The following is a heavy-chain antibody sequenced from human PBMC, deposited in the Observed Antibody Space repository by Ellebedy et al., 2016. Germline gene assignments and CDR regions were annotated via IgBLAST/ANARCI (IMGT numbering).Heavy chain of an antibody. V-gene: IGHV4-59*01. CDR3: ARVRLWFDP. CDR1: GGSISSYY. D-gene: IGHD6-25*01. J-gene: IGHJ5*02. Sequence: SETLSLTCTVSGGSISSYYWSWILQPPGTGLEWIGYIYYSGSTNYNPSLKSRVTISVDTSKNQFSLKLSSVTAADTAVYYCARVRLWFDPWGQGTLVTVSS. CDR2: IYYSGST.